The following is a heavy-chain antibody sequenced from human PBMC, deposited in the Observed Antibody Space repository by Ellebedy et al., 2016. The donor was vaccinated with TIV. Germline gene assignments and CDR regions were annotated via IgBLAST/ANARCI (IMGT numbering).Heavy chain of an antibody. CDR3: ARDYGTSGSYYYYYGMDV. V-gene: IGHV4-38-2*02. CDR1: DDSVSSDNY. CDR2: IYHSGST. D-gene: IGHD2-8*01. J-gene: IGHJ6*02. Sequence: SETLSLXXTVFDDSVSSDNYWGWFRQSPGKGLEWIGSIYHSGSTHYNPSLKSRVTISVDTSKNQFSLKLNSVTAAETAVYYCARDYGTSGSYYYYYGMDVWGQGTTVTVS.